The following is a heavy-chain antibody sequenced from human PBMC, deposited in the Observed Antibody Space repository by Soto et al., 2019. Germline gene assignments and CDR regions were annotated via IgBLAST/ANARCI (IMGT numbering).Heavy chain of an antibody. CDR1: GCTFGENA. J-gene: IGHJ3*01. Sequence: EVQLVESGGGLVKPGRSLRLSCIGSGCTFGENAMSWFRQAPGKGVGGVSFIRSKSHGGATAYAASETGRFTISSDDFYASAYLQMNTLKTDDTGMYYCSRESPRSDAFDFWGRGTMVTVSS. V-gene: IGHV3-49*05. CDR2: IRSKSHGGAT. CDR3: SRESPRSDAFDF.